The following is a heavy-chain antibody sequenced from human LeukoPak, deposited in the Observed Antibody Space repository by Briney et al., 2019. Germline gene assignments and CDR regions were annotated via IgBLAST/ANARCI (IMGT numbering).Heavy chain of an antibody. CDR2: INHSGST. CDR3: ARGRRGITMVRGVFVDY. CDR1: GGSISSSSYY. Sequence: SETLSLTCTVSGGSISSSSYYWGWIRQPPGKGLEWIGEINHSGSTNYNPSLKSRVTISVDTSKNQFSLKLSSVTAADTAVYYCARGRRGITMVRGVFVDYWGQGTLVTVSS. V-gene: IGHV4-39*07. D-gene: IGHD3-10*01. J-gene: IGHJ4*02.